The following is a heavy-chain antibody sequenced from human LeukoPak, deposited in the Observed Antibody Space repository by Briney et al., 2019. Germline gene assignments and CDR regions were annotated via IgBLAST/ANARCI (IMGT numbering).Heavy chain of an antibody. J-gene: IGHJ4*02. CDR1: GFIFIDYG. Sequence: AGASLRLSCAASGFIFIDYGMSWVRQAPGKGLEWVSVISGSGSSTYYADSVKGRFTISRDNSKNTLFLQMNSLRAGDTAVYYCARGARYSYFDYWGQGTLVTVSS. D-gene: IGHD1-1*01. CDR3: ARGARYSYFDY. CDR2: ISGSGSST. V-gene: IGHV3-23*01.